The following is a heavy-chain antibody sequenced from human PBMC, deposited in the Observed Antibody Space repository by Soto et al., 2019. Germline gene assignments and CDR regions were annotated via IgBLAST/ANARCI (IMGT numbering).Heavy chain of an antibody. V-gene: IGHV3-7*01. D-gene: IGHD6-25*01. CDR2: IKEDGSDK. Sequence: EVQLVESGGDLVQPGGSLRLSCVASGFTFNTYWMSWVRPAPGKGLEWVANIKEDGSDKYYVDSVKGRFTISRDNAKNLLYLQMNSLGAGDTAMYYCARFTRGSSGDYWGQGTLVTVSS. J-gene: IGHJ4*02. CDR3: ARFTRGSSGDY. CDR1: GFTFNTYW.